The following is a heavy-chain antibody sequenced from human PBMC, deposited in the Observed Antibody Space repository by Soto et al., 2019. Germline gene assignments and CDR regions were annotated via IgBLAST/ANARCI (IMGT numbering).Heavy chain of an antibody. CDR2: ISITSKYI. CDR1: GFTFSNYS. J-gene: IGHJ5*01. Sequence: EVQLVESGGGLVKPGGSLRVSCAASGFTFSNYSMNWVRQAPGKGLEWVSSISITSKYIYYADSVKGRFTISRDNAKKSLYLQRNSLRAEDTAVYYCARGLSSGWFDYGGQGTLVTVSA. V-gene: IGHV3-21*01. CDR3: ARGLSSGWFDY. D-gene: IGHD6-19*01.